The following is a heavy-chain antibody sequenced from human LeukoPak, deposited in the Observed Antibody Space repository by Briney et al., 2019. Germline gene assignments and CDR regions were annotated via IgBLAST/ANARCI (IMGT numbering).Heavy chain of an antibody. CDR3: ARDAGYSSGWYGS. V-gene: IGHV3-30*03. D-gene: IGHD6-19*01. J-gene: IGHJ4*02. CDR1: GFTFGSYV. CDR2: ISYDGSNK. Sequence: GGSLRLSCAASGFTFGSYVMHWVRQAPGKGLEWVAVISYDGSNKYYADSVKGRFTISRDNSKNTLYLQMNSLRAEDTAVYYCARDAGYSSGWYGSWGQGTLVTVSS.